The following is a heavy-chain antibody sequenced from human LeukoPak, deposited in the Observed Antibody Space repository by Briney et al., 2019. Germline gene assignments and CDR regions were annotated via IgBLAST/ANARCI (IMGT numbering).Heavy chain of an antibody. J-gene: IGHJ4*02. CDR1: GYSITNGDY. CDR2: IYNSAST. V-gene: IGHV4-38-2*01. Sequence: KPSETLSLTCVVSGYSITNGDYWGWIRQSPGKGLEWIASIYNSASTHYNPSLRSRVTILVDTSKNEFSLKMRFVTAADTAVYYCAKNSPWGFFDYWGGGPLPPVSS. CDR3: AKNSPWGFFDY. D-gene: IGHD7-27*01.